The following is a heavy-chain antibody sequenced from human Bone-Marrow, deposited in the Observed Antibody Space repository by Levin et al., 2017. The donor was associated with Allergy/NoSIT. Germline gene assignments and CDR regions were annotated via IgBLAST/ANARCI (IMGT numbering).Heavy chain of an antibody. CDR2: VNHSGST. CDR1: GGSFGDDY. V-gene: IGHV4-34*01. CDR3: AGGGGGMDV. J-gene: IGHJ6*02. D-gene: IGHD3-10*01. Sequence: SQTLSLTCDVYGGSFGDDYWSWIRQPPGKGLEWIGEVNHSGSTDYNPSLESRVTILVDTSKNQFSLILSSVTAADTAVYYCAGGGGGMDVWGQGTTVTVSS.